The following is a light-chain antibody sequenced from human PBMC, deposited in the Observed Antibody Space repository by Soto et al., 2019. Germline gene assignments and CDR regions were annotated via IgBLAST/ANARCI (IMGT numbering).Light chain of an antibody. CDR2: EVS. CDR1: SSDVGGYNY. J-gene: IGLJ2*01. V-gene: IGLV2-14*01. Sequence: SALTQPASVSGSPGQSITISCTGTSSDVGGYNYVSWYQQHPGKAPKLMIYEVSNRPSGVSNRFSGSKSGNTASLTISGLQSEDEADYSCSSYTSSSTVVFGGGTKVTVL. CDR3: SSYTSSSTVV.